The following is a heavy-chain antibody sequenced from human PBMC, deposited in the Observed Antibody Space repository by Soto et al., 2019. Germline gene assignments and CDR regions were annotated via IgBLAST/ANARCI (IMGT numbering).Heavy chain of an antibody. CDR3: ARSLLRGYNYGYWDF. CDR1: GGTFTNYA. CDR2: IFPIFGTT. V-gene: IGHV1-69*01. D-gene: IGHD5-18*01. J-gene: IGHJ4*02. Sequence: QVQLVQSGAEVKKPGSSVNVSCKVSGGTFTNYAFSWVRQAPGQGLEWMGGIFPIFGTTDYAQNFQGRVTITADESTTTAYMELSSLRSEDTAVYYCARSLLRGYNYGYWDFWGQGTLVTVSS.